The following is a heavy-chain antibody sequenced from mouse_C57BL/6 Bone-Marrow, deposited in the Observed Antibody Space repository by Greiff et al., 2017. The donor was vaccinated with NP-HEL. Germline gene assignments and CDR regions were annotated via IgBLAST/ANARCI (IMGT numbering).Heavy chain of an antibody. CDR1: GYTFTGYW. J-gene: IGHJ3*01. D-gene: IGHD1-1*01. Sequence: QVQLKQPGAELVKPGASVKMSCKASGYTFTGYWITWVKQRPGQGLEWIGDIYPGSGSTNYNEKFKSKATLTVDTSSSTAYLQLSSLTSEDSAVYYCAREGKYYGSSYTAWFAHWGQGTLVTVSA. CDR2: IYPGSGST. V-gene: IGHV1-55*01. CDR3: AREGKYYGSSYTAWFAH.